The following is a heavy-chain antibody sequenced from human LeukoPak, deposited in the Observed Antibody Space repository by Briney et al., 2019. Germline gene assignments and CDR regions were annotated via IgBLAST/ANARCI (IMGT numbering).Heavy chain of an antibody. D-gene: IGHD6-19*01. CDR3: AREGSSGWSSLDY. V-gene: IGHV4-39*02. Sequence: PSETLSLTCTVSGDSISSSSYYWGWIRQPPGKGLEWIGSIYYSGSTYYNPSLKSRVTISVDTSKNHFSLKLSSVTAADTAVYYCAREGSSGWSSLDYWGQGTLVTVSS. CDR1: GDSISSSSYY. J-gene: IGHJ4*02. CDR2: IYYSGST.